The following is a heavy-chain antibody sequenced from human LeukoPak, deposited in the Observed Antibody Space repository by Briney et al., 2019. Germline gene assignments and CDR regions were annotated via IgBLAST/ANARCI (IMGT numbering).Heavy chain of an antibody. CDR3: ARDYHYYDSSGYYPRNVWFDP. CDR2: IYTSGST. D-gene: IGHD3-22*01. CDR1: GGSVSSYY. Sequence: SETQSLTCTVSGGSVSSYYWSWIRQPAGKGLEWIGRIYTSGSTNYNPSLKSRVTMSVDTSKNQFSLKLSSVTAADTAVYYCARDYHYYDSSGYYPRNVWFDPWGQGTLVTVSS. J-gene: IGHJ5*02. V-gene: IGHV4-4*07.